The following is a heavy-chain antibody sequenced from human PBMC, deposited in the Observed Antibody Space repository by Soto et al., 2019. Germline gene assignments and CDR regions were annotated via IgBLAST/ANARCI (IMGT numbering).Heavy chain of an antibody. Sequence: EMQLVESGGALVQPGGSLRLSCVASGFTFSNHWMSWVRQAPGKGLEWVANIKEDGSDRYYVDSVKGRFTISRDNAKKSLYLQRRSLRVEYTAVYYCARADWGPAHYWRQGTLVTVSS. D-gene: IGHD2-2*01. CDR3: ARADWGPAHY. J-gene: IGHJ4*02. CDR2: IKEDGSDR. CDR1: GFTFSNHW. V-gene: IGHV3-7*04.